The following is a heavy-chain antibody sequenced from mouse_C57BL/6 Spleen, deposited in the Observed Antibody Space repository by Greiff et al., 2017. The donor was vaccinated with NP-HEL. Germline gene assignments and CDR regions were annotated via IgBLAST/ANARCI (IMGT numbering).Heavy chain of an antibody. CDR3: ARRLFYAMDY. J-gene: IGHJ4*01. CDR2: IDPSDSNT. CDR1: GYTFTSYW. V-gene: IGHV1-69*01. Sequence: QVQLQQPGAELVMPGASVKLSCKASGYTFTSYWMHWVKQRPGQGLEWIGEIDPSDSNTNYNQKFKGKSTLTVDKSSSTAYMQLSSLTSEDSAVYYCARRLFYAMDYWGQGTSVTVSS.